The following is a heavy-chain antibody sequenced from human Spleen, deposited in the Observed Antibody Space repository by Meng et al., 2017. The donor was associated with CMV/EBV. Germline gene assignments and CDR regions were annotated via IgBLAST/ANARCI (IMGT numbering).Heavy chain of an antibody. CDR1: GFTFSNAW. CDR2: IKSKTDGGTT. Sequence: GESLKISCAASGFTFSNAWMSWVRQAPGKGLEWVGRIKSKTDGGTTDYAAPVRGRFTLSRDDSKNTLYLQMNSLKTEDTAVYYCTTDRRLERYYYYGMDVWGQGTTVTVSS. J-gene: IGHJ6*02. CDR3: TTDRRLERYYYYGMDV. V-gene: IGHV3-15*01. D-gene: IGHD6-19*01.